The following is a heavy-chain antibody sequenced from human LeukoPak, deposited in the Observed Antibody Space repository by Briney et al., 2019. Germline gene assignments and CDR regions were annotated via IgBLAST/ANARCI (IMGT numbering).Heavy chain of an antibody. CDR1: GCTFTSYG. CDR2: ISAYNGNT. Sequence: ASXXVSCKASGCTFTSYGISWVRQAPGQGLEWMGWISAYNGNTNYAQKLHGRVTMTTDTSTSTAYMELWSLRSDDTAVYYCAREVVGSYYYFDYWGQGTLVTVSS. CDR3: AREVVGSYYYFDY. D-gene: IGHD1-26*01. J-gene: IGHJ4*02. V-gene: IGHV1-18*01.